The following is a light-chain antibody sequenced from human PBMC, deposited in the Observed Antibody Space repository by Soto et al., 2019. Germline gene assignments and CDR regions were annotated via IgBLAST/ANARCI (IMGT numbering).Light chain of an antibody. CDR2: SNN. Sequence: QSVLTLPPSASGTPGQRVTISCSGRSANIGNNYVCWYQQLPGTAPKLLIYSNNQRPSGVPDRFSGSKSGTSASLAISGLRSEDEADYYCVSWDDSLSGLVFGTGTKVTVL. CDR3: VSWDDSLSGLV. V-gene: IGLV1-47*02. J-gene: IGLJ1*01. CDR1: SANIGNNY.